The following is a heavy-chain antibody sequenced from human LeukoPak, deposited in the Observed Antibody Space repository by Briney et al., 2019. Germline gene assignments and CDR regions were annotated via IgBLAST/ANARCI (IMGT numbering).Heavy chain of an antibody. Sequence: ASVKVSCKASGYTFTGYYMHWVRQAPGQGLEWMGWINPNSGGTNYAQKFQVRVTMTRDTAISTAYMELSRLRSDDTAVYYCARDQDLGNWFDPWGQGTLVTVSS. CDR3: ARDQDLGNWFDP. V-gene: IGHV1-2*02. CDR1: GYTFTGYY. CDR2: INPNSGGT. J-gene: IGHJ5*02.